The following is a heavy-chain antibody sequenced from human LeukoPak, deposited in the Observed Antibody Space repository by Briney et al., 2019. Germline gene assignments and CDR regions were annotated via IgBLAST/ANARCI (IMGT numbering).Heavy chain of an antibody. CDR1: GRSISSYY. V-gene: IGHV4-59*01. D-gene: IGHD2-15*01. CDR2: IYYSGST. CDR3: AREGYCSGGSCHNWFGP. J-gene: IGHJ5*02. Sequence: SETLSLTCTVSGRSISSYYWSWLRQPPGKGLEWIGYIYYSGSTNYNPSLKSRVTISVDTSKNQFSLKLSSVTAADTAVYYCAREGYCSGGSCHNWFGPWGQGTLVTVSS.